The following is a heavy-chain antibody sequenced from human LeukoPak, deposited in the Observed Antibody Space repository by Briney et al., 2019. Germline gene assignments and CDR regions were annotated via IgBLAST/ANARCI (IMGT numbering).Heavy chain of an antibody. Sequence: SETLSLTCTVSGGSISSYYWSWIRQPPGKGLEWIGYIYYSGSTNYNPSLKSRVTISVDTSKNQFSLKLSSVTAADTAVYYCARLLPNYYYMGVWGEGTTVTVSS. J-gene: IGHJ6*03. CDR1: GGSISSYY. CDR3: ARLLPNYYYMGV. CDR2: IYYSGST. V-gene: IGHV4-59*08. D-gene: IGHD2-15*01.